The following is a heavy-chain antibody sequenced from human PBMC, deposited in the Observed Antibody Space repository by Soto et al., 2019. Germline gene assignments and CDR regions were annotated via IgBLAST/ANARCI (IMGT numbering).Heavy chain of an antibody. CDR3: ARARIAPHHYYYMDV. CDR2: INHSGST. Sequence: SETLSLTCAVYGGSFSGYYWSWIRQPPGKGLEWIGEINHSGSTNYNPSLKSRVTIPVDTSKNQFSLKLSSVTAADTAVYCCARARIAPHHYYYMDVWCQEASLTV. J-gene: IGHJ6*02. CDR1: GGSFSGYY. D-gene: IGHD6-13*01. V-gene: IGHV4-34*01.